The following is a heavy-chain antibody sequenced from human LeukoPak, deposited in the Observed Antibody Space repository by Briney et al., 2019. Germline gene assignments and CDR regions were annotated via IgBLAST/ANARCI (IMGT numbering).Heavy chain of an antibody. D-gene: IGHD5-12*01. CDR1: GYTFTDYS. CDR3: AKEGLRYSGNDWARSIGFEDV. V-gene: IGHV1-2*02. CDR2: TIPNIGGT. Sequence: ASVKVSCKPSGYTFTDYSMHWVRQAPGQGLEGMGGTIPNIGGTTYAQQFQGRVTMTSDTSINTAYMELNSLRSDDTAVYYCAKEGLRYSGNDWARSIGFEDVWGKGTTVTVSS. J-gene: IGHJ6*04.